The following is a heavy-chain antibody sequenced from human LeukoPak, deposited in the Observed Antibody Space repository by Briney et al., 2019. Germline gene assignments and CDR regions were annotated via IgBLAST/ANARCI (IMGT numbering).Heavy chain of an antibody. CDR3: ANPRSISSWSEYFQH. D-gene: IGHD6-13*01. CDR2: ISYDGSNK. CDR1: GFTFSSYG. Sequence: GTSLRLSCAASGFTFSSYGMHWVRQAPGKGLEWVTIISYDGSNKYYADSVKGRFTISRDNSKNALYLQMNSLRAEDTAVYYCANPRSISSWSEYFQHWGQGTLVTVSS. V-gene: IGHV3-30*18. J-gene: IGHJ1*01.